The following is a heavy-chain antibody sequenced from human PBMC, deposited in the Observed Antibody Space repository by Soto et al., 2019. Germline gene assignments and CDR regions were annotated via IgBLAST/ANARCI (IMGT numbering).Heavy chain of an antibody. V-gene: IGHV3-23*01. J-gene: IGHJ4*02. CDR1: GFTFSSYA. CDR2: ISGSGGST. Sequence: EVQLLESGGGLVQPGGSLRLSCAASGFTFSSYAMRWVRQAPGKGLEWVSAISGSGGSTYYADSVKGRFTISRDNSKNTLYLQMTSLRAEDTAVYYCARRGSGSYYDYWGQGILVTVSS. D-gene: IGHD1-26*01. CDR3: ARRGSGSYYDY.